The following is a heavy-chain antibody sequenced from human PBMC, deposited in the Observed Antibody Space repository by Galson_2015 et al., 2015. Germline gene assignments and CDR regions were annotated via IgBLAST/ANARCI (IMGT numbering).Heavy chain of an antibody. CDR2: ISYDGSNK. J-gene: IGHJ5*02. D-gene: IGHD6-13*01. V-gene: IGHV3-30*18. CDR1: GFTFNSYG. Sequence: LRLSCAASGFTFNSYGIHWVRQAPGKGLEWVAVISYDGSNKYYADSVKGRFTISRDNSKNTLFLQMNSLRPDDTAVYYCAKGLFDSSSWYEGPCWFDPWGQGTLVTVSS. CDR3: AKGLFDSSSWYEGPCWFDP.